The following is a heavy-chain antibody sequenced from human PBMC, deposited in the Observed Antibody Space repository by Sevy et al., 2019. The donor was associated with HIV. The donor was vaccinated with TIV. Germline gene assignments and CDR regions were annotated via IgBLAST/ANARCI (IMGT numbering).Heavy chain of an antibody. CDR2: IKEDGSEN. J-gene: IGHJ5*02. CDR3: ARGVGGTNWFDP. Sequence: GSLRLSCGVSGFTFSSFWMSWVRQAPGKGPEWVATIKEDGSENYYVDSVKGRFTISRDNGKNSLYLQMNSLRVEDTAVYYCARGVGGTNWFDPWGQGTLVTVSS. CDR1: GFTFSSFW. D-gene: IGHD1-26*01. V-gene: IGHV3-7*01.